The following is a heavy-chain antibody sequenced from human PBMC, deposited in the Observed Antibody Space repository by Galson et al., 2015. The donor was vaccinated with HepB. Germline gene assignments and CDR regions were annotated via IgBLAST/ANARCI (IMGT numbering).Heavy chain of an antibody. Sequence: CAISGDSVSGSYVAWNWIRQSPSRGLEWLGRTKFRSKWENDYGASVRNRITINADTSKNHLSLQLNSATPEDTAVYYCGRGYLYALDVWGQGTTVTVSS. CDR1: GDSVSGSYVA. V-gene: IGHV6-1*01. CDR3: GRGYLYALDV. J-gene: IGHJ6*02. D-gene: IGHD1-26*01. CDR2: TKFRSKWEN.